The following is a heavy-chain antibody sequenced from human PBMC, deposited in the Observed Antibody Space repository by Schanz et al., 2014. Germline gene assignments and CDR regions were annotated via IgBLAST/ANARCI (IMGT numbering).Heavy chain of an antibody. D-gene: IGHD5-12*01. CDR1: GYIFINSG. CDR2: ISAYNGNT. V-gene: IGHV1-18*01. Sequence: QIQLVQSGPEVKKPGATVKVSCKASGYIFINSGISWVRQAPGQGLEWMGWISAYNGNTKYPQKLQGRVTMTTDTSTSTAYMELRSLRSEDTAVYSCARGIGGYGANNYCDYWGQGTLVTVSS. J-gene: IGHJ4*02. CDR3: ARGIGGYGANNYCDY.